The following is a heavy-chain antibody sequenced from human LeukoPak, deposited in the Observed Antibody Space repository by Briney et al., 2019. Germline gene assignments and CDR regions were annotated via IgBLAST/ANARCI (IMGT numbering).Heavy chain of an antibody. CDR3: ARDREHISSGWGQRTDY. D-gene: IGHD6-19*01. V-gene: IGHV1-18*01. CDR1: GYTFTSYG. J-gene: IGHJ4*02. Sequence: ASVKVSCKASGYTFTSYGISWVRQAPGQGLEWMGWISAYNGNTNYAQKLQGRVTMTTDTSTSTAYMELRSLRSDDTAVYYCARDREHISSGWGQRTDYWGQGTLVTVSS. CDR2: ISAYNGNT.